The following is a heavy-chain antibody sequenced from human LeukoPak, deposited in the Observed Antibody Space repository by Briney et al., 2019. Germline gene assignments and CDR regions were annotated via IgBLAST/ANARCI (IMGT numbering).Heavy chain of an antibody. D-gene: IGHD1-26*01. J-gene: IGHJ6*02. Sequence: GGSLRLSCAASGLSISDNYMSWVRQAPGKGLEWVSFIHSGGNIYYADSVKGRFTISRDNSKNTLYLQMNSLRAEDSAVYYCAKLISGSYYYYYGLDVWGQGTTVTVSS. V-gene: IGHV3-53*01. CDR1: GLSISDNY. CDR3: AKLISGSYYYYYGLDV. CDR2: IHSGGNI.